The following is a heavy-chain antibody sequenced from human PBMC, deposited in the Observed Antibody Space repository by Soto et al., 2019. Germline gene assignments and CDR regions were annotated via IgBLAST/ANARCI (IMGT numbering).Heavy chain of an antibody. D-gene: IGHD2-21*02. CDR3: ARDYLPRMGDYYFDY. J-gene: IGHJ4*02. CDR1: GFTFNSYW. Sequence: PGGSLRLSCAASGFTFNSYWMSWVRQAPGKGLEWVANIKQDGSEKYYVDSVRGRFTISRDNAKNSLYLQMNSLRAEDTAVYYCARDYLPRMGDYYFDYWGQGTLVTVSS. V-gene: IGHV3-7*01. CDR2: IKQDGSEK.